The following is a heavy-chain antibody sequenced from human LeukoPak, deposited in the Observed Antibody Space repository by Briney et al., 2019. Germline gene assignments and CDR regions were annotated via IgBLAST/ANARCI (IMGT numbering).Heavy chain of an antibody. CDR1: GFTFSTYG. J-gene: IGHJ4*02. V-gene: IGHV3-11*04. Sequence: GGSLRLSCAASGFTFSTYGMSWIRQAPGKGLECVSYISSSGNTTYHADSVKGRFTISRDNAKNSLYLQMGSLRAEDTAVYYCARDGGSSWYFDYWGQGTLVTVSS. CDR2: ISSSGNTT. D-gene: IGHD6-13*01. CDR3: ARDGGSSWYFDY.